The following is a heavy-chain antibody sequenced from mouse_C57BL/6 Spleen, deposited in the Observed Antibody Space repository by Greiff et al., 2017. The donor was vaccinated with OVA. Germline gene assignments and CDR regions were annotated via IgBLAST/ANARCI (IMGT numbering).Heavy chain of an antibody. CDR3: ARAYGPLDY. Sequence: QVQLKQSGAELVRPGSSVKLSCKASGYTFTSYWMHWVKQRPIQGLEWIGTIDPSDSETHYNQKFKDKATLTVDKSSSTAYMQLSSLTSEDAAVYYCARAYGPLDYWGQGTTLTVSS. CDR2: IDPSDSET. V-gene: IGHV1-52*01. D-gene: IGHD1-1*01. J-gene: IGHJ2*01. CDR1: GYTFTSYW.